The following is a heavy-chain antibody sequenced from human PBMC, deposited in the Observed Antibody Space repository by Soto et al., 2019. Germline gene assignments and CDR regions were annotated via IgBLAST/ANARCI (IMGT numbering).Heavy chain of an antibody. CDR2: ISAYNRNT. CDR1: GYTFTSYG. D-gene: IGHD6-19*01. CDR3: AGVPPMSSIAVAGPNWFDP. V-gene: IGHV1-18*01. Sequence: QVRLVQSGAEVKKPGASVKVSCKASGYTFTSYGISWVRQAPGQGLEWMGWISAYNRNTNYAQKLKGRVTMTTDTSTSTAYMELRSLRSDDTAVYYCAGVPPMSSIAVAGPNWFDPWGQGTLVTVSS. J-gene: IGHJ5*02.